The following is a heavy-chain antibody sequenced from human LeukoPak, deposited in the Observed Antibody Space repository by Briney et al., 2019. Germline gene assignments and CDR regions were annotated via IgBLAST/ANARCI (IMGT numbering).Heavy chain of an antibody. V-gene: IGHV3-74*01. CDR2: LNNDGSST. Sequence: PGGSLRLSCAASGFTFSSYWMHWVRQAPGKGLVWVSRLNNDGSSTNYADSVKGRFTISRDNAKNTLYLQMNSLRAEDTAVYYCARIAWDAFDIWGQGTMVTVS. J-gene: IGHJ3*02. CDR3: ARIAWDAFDI. D-gene: IGHD2-15*01. CDR1: GFTFSSYW.